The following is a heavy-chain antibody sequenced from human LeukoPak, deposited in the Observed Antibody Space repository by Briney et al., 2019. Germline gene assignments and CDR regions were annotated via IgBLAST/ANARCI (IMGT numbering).Heavy chain of an antibody. CDR3: AKDPGGTVTTGWFDP. D-gene: IGHD4-17*01. CDR1: GFTFSSYG. V-gene: IGHV3-30*18. Sequence: GGSLRLSCAASGFTFSSYGITWVRQAPGKGLEWVAVISYDGSNKYYADSVKGRFTISRDNSKNTLYLQMNSLRAEDTAVYYCAKDPGGTVTTGWFDPWGQGTLVTVSS. J-gene: IGHJ5*02. CDR2: ISYDGSNK.